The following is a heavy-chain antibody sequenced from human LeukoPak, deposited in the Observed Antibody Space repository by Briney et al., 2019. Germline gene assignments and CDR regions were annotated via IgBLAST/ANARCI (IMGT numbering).Heavy chain of an antibody. J-gene: IGHJ4*02. CDR2: ISYGDEST. CDR1: ESTMRDHA. CDR3: AKQSYARSLGE. V-gene: IGHV3-23*01. D-gene: IGHD2-8*01. Sequence: LGGSLRLSCAASESTMRDHAISWVRQAPGKGLEWVSAISYGDESTYYADSVKGRFTISRDNSKNTLYLQMSSLRVEDTAVYYCAKQSYARSLGEGGPGTLVSVSS.